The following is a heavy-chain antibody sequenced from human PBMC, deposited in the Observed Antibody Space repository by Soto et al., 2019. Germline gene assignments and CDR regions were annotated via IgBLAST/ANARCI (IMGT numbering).Heavy chain of an antibody. CDR3: ARVSYYYDSSSYYFFDY. Sequence: SETLSLTCTVSGDSVSSGSYHWSWLRQPPGKGLEWIGYIYNSGSTKYNPSLKTRVTISVDTSKNQLSLKLSSVTAADTAVYYCARVSYYYDSSSYYFFDYWGQGTPVTVSS. D-gene: IGHD3-22*01. CDR1: GDSVSSGSYH. CDR2: IYNSGST. J-gene: IGHJ4*02. V-gene: IGHV4-61*01.